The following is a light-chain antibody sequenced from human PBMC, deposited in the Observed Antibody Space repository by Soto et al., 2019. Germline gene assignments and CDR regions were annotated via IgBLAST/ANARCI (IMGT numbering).Light chain of an antibody. CDR1: SSDVGGYNY. V-gene: IGLV2-14*01. Sequence: QSALTQPASVSGSPGQSITISCTGTSSDVGGYNYVSWYQQHPGKAPKLMISEVTNRPSGVSDRFSGSKSGNTASLTISGLQAEDEADYYCSSFTSRFTFVFGTGTKVTVL. CDR2: EVT. J-gene: IGLJ1*01. CDR3: SSFTSRFTFV.